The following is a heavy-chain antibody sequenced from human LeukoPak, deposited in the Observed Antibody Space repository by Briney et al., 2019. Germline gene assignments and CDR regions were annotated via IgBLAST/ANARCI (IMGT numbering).Heavy chain of an antibody. CDR1: GYSFTSYS. D-gene: IGHD3-22*01. CDR3: AREGSSGYYYFDY. J-gene: IGHJ4*02. Sequence: ASVKVSCKASGYSFTSYSMHWVRQAPGQGLGWVGIINPSGGGTSYAQKFQGRVTMTRDTSTSTVYMELGSLRSEDTAVYYCAREGSSGYYYFDYWGQGTLVTVSS. V-gene: IGHV1-46*01. CDR2: INPSGGGT.